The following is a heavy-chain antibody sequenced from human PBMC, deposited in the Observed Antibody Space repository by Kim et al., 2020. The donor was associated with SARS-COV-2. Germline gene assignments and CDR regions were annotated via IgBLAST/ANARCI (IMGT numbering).Heavy chain of an antibody. V-gene: IGHV7-4-1*02. Sequence: ASVKVSCRASGYTFSSYAMNWVRQAPGQGLEWMGWINTNTGNPTYAQGFTGRFVFSLDTSVSTAYLQISSLKAEDTAVYYCARDGVTMVRGVISGNWFDPWGQGTLVTVSS. CDR1: GYTFSSYA. CDR3: ARDGVTMVRGVISGNWFDP. J-gene: IGHJ5*02. D-gene: IGHD3-10*01. CDR2: INTNTGNP.